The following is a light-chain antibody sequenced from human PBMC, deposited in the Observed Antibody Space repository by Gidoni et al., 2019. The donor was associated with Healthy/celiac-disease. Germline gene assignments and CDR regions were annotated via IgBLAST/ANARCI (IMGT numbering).Light chain of an antibody. Sequence: QSALTQPASVSGSPGQSITISCTGTSSYVGSYKLVSCYQKHSGKAPKLMIYEGSKRPSGVSNRFSCSKSDNTASLTISWLQAEDEADYYCYSYAGSSISWVFGGGTKLTVL. CDR2: EGS. V-gene: IGLV2-23*01. CDR1: SSYVGSYKL. CDR3: YSYAGSSISWV. J-gene: IGLJ3*02.